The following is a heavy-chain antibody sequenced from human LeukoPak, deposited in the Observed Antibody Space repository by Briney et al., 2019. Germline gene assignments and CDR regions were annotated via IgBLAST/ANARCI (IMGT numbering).Heavy chain of an antibody. V-gene: IGHV1-69*05. CDR1: GGSFNTYT. CDR3: ARDRVREMATITDY. J-gene: IGHJ4*02. CDR2: ILPMFGTP. Sequence: ASVKVSCKSSGGSFNTYTLTWVRQAPGQGPEWMGGILPMFGTPNYAQKFQGRVTMTRDMSTSTVYMELSSLRSEDTAVYYCARDRVREMATITDYWGQGTLVTVSS. D-gene: IGHD5-24*01.